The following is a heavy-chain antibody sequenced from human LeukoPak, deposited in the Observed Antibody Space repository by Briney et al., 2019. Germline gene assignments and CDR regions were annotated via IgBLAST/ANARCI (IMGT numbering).Heavy chain of an antibody. V-gene: IGHV4-4*07. J-gene: IGHJ6*03. Sequence: SETLSLTCTVSGVSISSYYWSWIRQPAGKGLEWIGRIYTSGSTNYNPSLKSRVTMSVDTSKNQFSLKLSSVTAADTAVYYCARGLRQLYYYYYYYMDVWGKGTTVTVSS. CDR2: IYTSGST. D-gene: IGHD5-18*01. CDR1: GVSISSYY. CDR3: ARGLRQLYYYYYYYMDV.